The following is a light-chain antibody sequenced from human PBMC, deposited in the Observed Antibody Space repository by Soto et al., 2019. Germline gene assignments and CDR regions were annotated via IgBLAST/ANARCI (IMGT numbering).Light chain of an antibody. V-gene: IGKV1-39*01. CDR3: QQSYSTPLT. J-gene: IGKJ4*01. Sequence: DIPMTQSPSSLSASVGDRVTITCRASQTISNYLNWYQQKQGKAPKLLIYDASSLHSGVPSRFSGSGSGTEFTLTISSLQPEDFATYYCQQSYSTPLTFGGGTKVEIK. CDR1: QTISNY. CDR2: DAS.